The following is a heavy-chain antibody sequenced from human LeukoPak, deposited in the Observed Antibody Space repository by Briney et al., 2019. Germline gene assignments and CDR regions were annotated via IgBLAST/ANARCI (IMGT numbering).Heavy chain of an antibody. D-gene: IGHD4-11*01. J-gene: IGHJ5*02. Sequence: QPGGSLRLSCAASGFTFSTYWMHWVRHAPGKGLVWVSRIKSDGRSTSYADSVKGRFTISRDNAKNTLYLQMNSLRAEDTAVYYCARDYSYSGNWFDPWGQGTLVAVSS. CDR1: GFTFSTYW. CDR3: ARDYSYSGNWFDP. V-gene: IGHV3-74*01. CDR2: IKSDGRST.